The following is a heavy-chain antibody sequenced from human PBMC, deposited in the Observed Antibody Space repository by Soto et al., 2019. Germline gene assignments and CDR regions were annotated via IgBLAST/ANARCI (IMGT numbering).Heavy chain of an antibody. Sequence: SVKVSCKASGGTFSSYTISWVRQAPGQGLEWMGRIIPILGIANYAQKFQGRVTVTADKSTSTAYMELSSLRSEDTAVYYCAREDCSGGSCYSEAEYYYYYMDVWGKGTTVTVS. CDR1: GGTFSSYT. D-gene: IGHD2-15*01. J-gene: IGHJ6*03. CDR2: IIPILGIA. V-gene: IGHV1-69*04. CDR3: AREDCSGGSCYSEAEYYYYYMDV.